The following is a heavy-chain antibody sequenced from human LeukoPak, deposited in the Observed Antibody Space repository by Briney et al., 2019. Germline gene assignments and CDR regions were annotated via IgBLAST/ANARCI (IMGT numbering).Heavy chain of an antibody. CDR2: INSDGTVT. J-gene: IGHJ4*02. CDR1: GFTFSPYW. Sequence: GGSLRLSCAASGFTFSPYWMKWVRQAPGKGLEWVSRINSDGTVTSYADSVKGRFTVSRDNAKNALHLHMNSLRAEDTAVYFCVREYGSSCYSWGQGALVTVSP. CDR3: VREYGSSCYS. D-gene: IGHD6-13*01. V-gene: IGHV3-74*01.